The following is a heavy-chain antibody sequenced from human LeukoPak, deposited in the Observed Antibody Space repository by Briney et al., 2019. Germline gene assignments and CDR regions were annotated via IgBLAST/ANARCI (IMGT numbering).Heavy chain of an antibody. CDR1: GFTFSSYA. CDR2: ISDSGGST. V-gene: IGHV3-23*01. CDR3: ARAYDYVRNYYYMDV. D-gene: IGHD3-16*01. J-gene: IGHJ6*03. Sequence: PGGSLRLSCAASGFTFSSYAMSWVRQAPGKGLEWVSIISDSGGSTYYADSVKGRFTISRDNSKNTLYLQMNSLRAEDTAVYYCARAYDYVRNYYYMDVWGKGTTVTVSS.